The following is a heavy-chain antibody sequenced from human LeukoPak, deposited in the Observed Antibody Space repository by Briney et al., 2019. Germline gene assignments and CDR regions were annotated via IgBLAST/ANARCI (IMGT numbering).Heavy chain of an antibody. CDR1: GYSFTSYW. CDR3: ARRGSSAQRLYAFDI. V-gene: IGHV5-51*01. Sequence: GESLKISCKGSGYSFTSYWIGWVRQLPGKGLERMGIIYPGDSDTRYSPSFQGQVTITADKTISTAYLQWSSVKASDTAMYCCARRGSSAQRLYAFDIWGQGTMVTVSS. D-gene: IGHD3-22*01. J-gene: IGHJ3*02. CDR2: IYPGDSDT.